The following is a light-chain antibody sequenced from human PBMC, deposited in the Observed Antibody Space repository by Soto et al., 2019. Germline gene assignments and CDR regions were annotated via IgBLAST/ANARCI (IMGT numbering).Light chain of an antibody. V-gene: IGKV1-5*01. CDR3: QQYNSYST. Sequence: DIQMTQSPSTLSASVGDRVTITCRASQSISTWLAWYQQKPGKAPKLLIYDASSLESGVPSRFSGSGSGTEFTLTISSLQPEDFPSYYCQQYNSYSTFGQGTKVEIK. CDR1: QSISTW. CDR2: DAS. J-gene: IGKJ1*01.